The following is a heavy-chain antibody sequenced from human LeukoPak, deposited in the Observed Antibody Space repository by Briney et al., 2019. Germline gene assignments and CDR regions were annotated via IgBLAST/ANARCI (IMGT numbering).Heavy chain of an antibody. D-gene: IGHD6-19*01. Sequence: SETLSLTCTVSGGSISSSSYYWGWIRQPPGKGLDWIGSIYYSGSTYYNPSLKSRVTISVDTSKNQFSLKLSSVTAADTAVYYCARPLAVADSYNWFDPWGQGTLVTVSS. J-gene: IGHJ5*02. CDR3: ARPLAVADSYNWFDP. CDR1: GGSISSSSYY. V-gene: IGHV4-39*01. CDR2: IYYSGST.